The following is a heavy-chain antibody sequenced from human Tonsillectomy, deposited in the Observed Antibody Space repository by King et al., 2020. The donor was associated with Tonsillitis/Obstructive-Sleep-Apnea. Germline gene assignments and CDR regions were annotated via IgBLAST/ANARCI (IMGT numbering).Heavy chain of an antibody. D-gene: IGHD4-17*01. CDR1: GGSISSSSYY. CDR3: ARRNDYGDYYFDY. J-gene: IGHJ4*02. CDR2: IYYSGST. Sequence: QLQESGPGLVKPSETLSLTCTVSGGSISSSSYYWGWIRQPPGKGLEWIASIYYSGSTYYNPSLKSRVTISVDTSKNQFSLKLSSVTAADTAVYYCARRNDYGDYYFDYWGQGTLVTVSS. V-gene: IGHV4-39*01.